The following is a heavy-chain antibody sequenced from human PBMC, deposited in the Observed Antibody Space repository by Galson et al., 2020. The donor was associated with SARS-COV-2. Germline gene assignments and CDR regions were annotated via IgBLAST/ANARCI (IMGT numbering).Heavy chain of an antibody. V-gene: IGHV4-31*03. CDR1: GGSISSGGYY. CDR3: ARDHSSSWYRWFDP. CDR2: IYYSGST. J-gene: IGHJ5*02. D-gene: IGHD6-13*01. Sequence: SETLSLTCTVSGGSISSGGYYWSWIRQHPGKGLEWIGYIYYSGSTYYNPSLKSRVTISVDTSKNQFSLKLSSVTAADTAVYYCARDHSSSWYRWFDPWGQGTLVTVSS.